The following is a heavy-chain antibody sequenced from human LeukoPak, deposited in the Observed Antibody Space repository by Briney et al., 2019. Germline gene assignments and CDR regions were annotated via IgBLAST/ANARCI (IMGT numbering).Heavy chain of an antibody. V-gene: IGHV4-39*01. Sequence: PSETLSLTCSVSGDSVSRSDSYWDWIRQPPGKGLEWIGTIYYSGRTYYSPSLKSRVTMSVDPSNNQFSLNLRSVDAAEKAFYYCGRRRSCDGSGYLEWGQGTLLSVSS. CDR3: GRRRSCDGSGYLE. D-gene: IGHD3-22*01. J-gene: IGHJ1*01. CDR2: IYYSGRT. CDR1: GDSVSRSDSY.